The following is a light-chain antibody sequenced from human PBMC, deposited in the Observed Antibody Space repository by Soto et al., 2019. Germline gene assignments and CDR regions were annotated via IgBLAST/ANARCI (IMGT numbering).Light chain of an antibody. Sequence: DIQMTQSPSSVSASVGDRVTITCRASQGISTWLAWYQQKPGKAPKLLIYGASSLQSGVPSRFSGSGSGTDFTLTISNLQPEDFAVYYCQQRGNRPPWTFGQGTKVAIK. CDR1: QGISTW. CDR2: GAS. CDR3: QQRGNRPPWT. V-gene: IGKV1D-12*01. J-gene: IGKJ1*01.